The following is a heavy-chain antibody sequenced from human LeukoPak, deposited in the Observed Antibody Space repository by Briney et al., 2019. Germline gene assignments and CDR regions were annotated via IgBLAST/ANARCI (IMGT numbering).Heavy chain of an antibody. J-gene: IGHJ4*02. CDR1: GGSISSYY. Sequence: PSETLSLTCTVSGGSISSYYWSWIRQPPGKGLEWIGYIYYSGSTNYNPSLKSRVTISVDTSKNQFSLKLSSVTVADTAVYYCARTPGGQDYFDYWGQGTLVTVSS. CDR2: IYYSGST. CDR3: ARTPGGQDYFDY. V-gene: IGHV4-59*08. D-gene: IGHD2-15*01.